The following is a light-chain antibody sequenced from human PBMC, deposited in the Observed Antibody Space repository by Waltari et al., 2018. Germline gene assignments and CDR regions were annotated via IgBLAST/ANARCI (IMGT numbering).Light chain of an antibody. J-gene: IGLJ3*02. CDR1: SSDVGGYHY. V-gene: IGLV2-8*01. CDR2: EVS. Sequence: QSALTQPPSASGSPGQSVTISCTGTSSDVGGYHYVSWYQHHPGKAPKFMIYEVSKRPSGVPDRFSGSKSGNTDSLTVSGFQAEDEADYYCSSYAGSNTWVFGGGTKLTVL. CDR3: SSYAGSNTWV.